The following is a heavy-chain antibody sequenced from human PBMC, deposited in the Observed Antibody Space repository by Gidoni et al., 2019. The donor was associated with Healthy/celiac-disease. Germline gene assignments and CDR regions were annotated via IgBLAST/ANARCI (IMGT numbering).Heavy chain of an antibody. J-gene: IGHJ4*02. CDR2: ISGSGGST. D-gene: IGHD1-26*01. CDR3: AKTDSVGAIDY. V-gene: IGHV3-23*01. CDR1: GFTFSSYA. Sequence: EVQLFESGGGLVQPGGSLRLSCSASGFTFSSYAMRWVRQAPGKGLEWVSAISGSGGSTSYEDSVKGRFTISRDNSKNTLYLQRNSLRAEDTAVYYCAKTDSVGAIDYWGQGTLVTVSS.